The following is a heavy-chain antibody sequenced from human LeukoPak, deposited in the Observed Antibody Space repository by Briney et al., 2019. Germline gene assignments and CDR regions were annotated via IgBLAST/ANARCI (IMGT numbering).Heavy chain of an antibody. Sequence: SVKVSCKASGGTFSSYAISWVRQAPGQGLEWMGGIIPIFGTANYAQKFQGRVTITADESTSTAYMELSSLRSEDTAVYYCAREVRGPGDYYCYGMDVWGQGTTVTVSS. J-gene: IGHJ6*02. CDR1: GGTFSSYA. V-gene: IGHV1-69*13. CDR2: IIPIFGTA. D-gene: IGHD3-10*01. CDR3: AREVRGPGDYYCYGMDV.